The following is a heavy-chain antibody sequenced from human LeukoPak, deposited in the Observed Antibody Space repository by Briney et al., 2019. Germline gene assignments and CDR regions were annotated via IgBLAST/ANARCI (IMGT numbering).Heavy chain of an antibody. CDR1: GGSISSSSYY. V-gene: IGHV4-39*07. CDR3: ARATPGRLARFDY. CDR2: IYYSGST. D-gene: IGHD1-26*01. J-gene: IGHJ4*02. Sequence: SSETLSLTCTVSGGSISSSSYYWGWIRQPPGKGLEWIGSIYYSGSTNYSPSLKSRVTMSIDTSKNQFSLKLSSVTAADTAVYYCARATPGRLARFDYWGQGTLVTVSS.